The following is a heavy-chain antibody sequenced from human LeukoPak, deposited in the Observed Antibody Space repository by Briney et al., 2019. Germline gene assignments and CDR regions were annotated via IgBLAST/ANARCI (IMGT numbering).Heavy chain of an antibody. CDR3: ARSTRRHCTGGVCYIDPFDY. Sequence: SETLSLTCTVSGGSISSYYWSWIRQPAGKGLEWIGRICTSGSTNYNPSLKSRVTMSVDTSKNQFSLKLSSVTAADTAVYYCARSTRRHCTGGVCYIDPFDYWGQGTLVTVSS. J-gene: IGHJ4*02. D-gene: IGHD2-8*02. CDR1: GGSISSYY. V-gene: IGHV4-4*07. CDR2: ICTSGST.